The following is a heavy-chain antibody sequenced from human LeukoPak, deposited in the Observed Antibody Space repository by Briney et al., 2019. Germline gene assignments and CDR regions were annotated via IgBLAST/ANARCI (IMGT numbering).Heavy chain of an antibody. CDR1: GFTFSSYA. CDR2: ISGSGGRT. Sequence: GGSLRLSCAASGFTFSSYAMSWVRQAPGKGLEWVSAISGSGGRTYYADSVKGRFTISRDNSKNTLYLQMNSLKTEDTAVYYCTTDTDDYGDYGKFDYWGQGTLVTVSS. CDR3: TTDTDDYGDYGKFDY. V-gene: IGHV3-23*01. J-gene: IGHJ4*02. D-gene: IGHD4-17*01.